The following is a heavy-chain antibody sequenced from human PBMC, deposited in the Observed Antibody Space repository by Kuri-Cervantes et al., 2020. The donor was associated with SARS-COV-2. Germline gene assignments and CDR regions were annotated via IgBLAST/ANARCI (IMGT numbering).Heavy chain of an antibody. CDR2: IYHSGST. J-gene: IGHJ4*02. CDR3: ARVSGGDEYFDY. D-gene: IGHD2-21*01. CDR1: GYSISSGYY. Sequence: SETLSLTCTVSGYSISSGYYWGWIRQPPGKGLGWIGSIYHSGSTYYNPSLKSRVTISVDTSKSQFSLKLSSVTAADTAVYYCARVSGGDEYFDYWGQGTLVTVSS. V-gene: IGHV4-38-2*02.